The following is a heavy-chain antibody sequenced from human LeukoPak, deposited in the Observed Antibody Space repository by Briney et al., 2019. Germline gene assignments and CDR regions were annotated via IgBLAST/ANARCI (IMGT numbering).Heavy chain of an antibody. V-gene: IGHV1-3*01. J-gene: IGHJ6*03. D-gene: IGHD6-6*01. CDR1: GYTFTSYV. CDR2: INAANGNT. Sequence: ASVKVSCKASGYTFTSYVMHWVRQAPGQRLEWMGWINAANGNTKYSEKFQGRVTITRDTSASTAYMELSSLRSEDTAVYYCARDPGSSAAYYYYMDVWGKGTTVTVSS. CDR3: ARDPGSSAAYYYYMDV.